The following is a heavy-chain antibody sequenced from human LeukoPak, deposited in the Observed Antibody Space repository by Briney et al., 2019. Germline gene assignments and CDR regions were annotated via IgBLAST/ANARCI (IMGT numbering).Heavy chain of an antibody. J-gene: IGHJ3*02. Sequence: ASVKVSCKASGYTFTGYYMHWVRQAPGQGLEWMGWINPNSGGTNYAQKFQGWVTMTRDTSISTAYMELSRLRSDDTAVYYCARDLRSSSRLDAFDIWGQGTMVTVSS. V-gene: IGHV1-2*04. D-gene: IGHD6-13*01. CDR3: ARDLRSSSRLDAFDI. CDR1: GYTFTGYY. CDR2: INPNSGGT.